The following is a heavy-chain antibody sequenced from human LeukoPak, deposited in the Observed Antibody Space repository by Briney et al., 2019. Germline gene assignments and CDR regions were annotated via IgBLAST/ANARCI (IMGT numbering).Heavy chain of an antibody. CDR3: AKVGFSEMEWLLYSDH. CDR2: ISGSSGPT. D-gene: IGHD3-3*01. J-gene: IGHJ4*02. V-gene: IGHV3-23*01. CDR1: GLTLSSYA. Sequence: GGSLRLSCAASGLTLSSYAMSWVRQAPGKGREWVSAISGSSGPTYYADSVKGRFTIPRDNSKNTLYLQMNSLRAEDTAVYYCAKVGFSEMEWLLYSDHWGQGTLVTVSS.